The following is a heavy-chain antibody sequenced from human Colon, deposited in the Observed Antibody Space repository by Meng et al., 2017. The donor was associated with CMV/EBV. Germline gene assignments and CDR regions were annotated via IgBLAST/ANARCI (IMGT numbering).Heavy chain of an antibody. D-gene: IGHD3-10*01. J-gene: IGHJ4*02. CDR2: INNDGSTT. CDR1: GFSVSDNY. V-gene: IGHV3-74*01. CDR3: ARGYYYRWGSPDY. Sequence: GESLKISCAASGFSVSDNYMTWVRQAPGKGLVWVSHINNDGSTTDYADSVKGRFTISRDNAKNTVYLQMYSLRAEDTAVYYCARGYYYRWGSPDYWGQGTLVTVSS.